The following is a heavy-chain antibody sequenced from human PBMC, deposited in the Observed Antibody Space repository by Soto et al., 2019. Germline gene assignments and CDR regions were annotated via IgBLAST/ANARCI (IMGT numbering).Heavy chain of an antibody. CDR1: GYTLTKLS. D-gene: IGHD2-8*01. J-gene: IGHJ5*02. Sequence: DCGKFSGYTLTKLSVHWVPQPPGKGLEWMGGFDPEHGETIYAKKFQGRGNMTEETSTDTAYMERSSLRSEDTAVYYCATFLYCTNGVCRWFEPWGQGTLVTVSS. V-gene: IGHV1-24*01. CDR2: FDPEHGET. CDR3: ATFLYCTNGVCRWFEP.